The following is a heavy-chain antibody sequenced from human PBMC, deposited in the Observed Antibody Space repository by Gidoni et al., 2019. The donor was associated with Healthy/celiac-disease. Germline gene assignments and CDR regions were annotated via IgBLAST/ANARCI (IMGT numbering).Heavy chain of an antibody. CDR3: ARVGSRGGMELDY. D-gene: IGHD1-26*01. Sequence: QVQLVQSGAEVKKPGSSVKVSCKASGGTFSSYTISWVRQAPGQGLEWMGRIIPILGIANYAQKFQGRVTITADKSTSTAYMELSSLRSEDTAVYYCARVGSRGGMELDYWGQGTLVTVSS. CDR2: IIPILGIA. J-gene: IGHJ4*02. V-gene: IGHV1-69*02. CDR1: GGTFSSYT.